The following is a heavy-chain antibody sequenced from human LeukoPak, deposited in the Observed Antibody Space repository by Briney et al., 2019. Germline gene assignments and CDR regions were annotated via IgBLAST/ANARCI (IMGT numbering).Heavy chain of an antibody. V-gene: IGHV4-59*01. D-gene: IGHD6-19*01. J-gene: IGHJ4*02. CDR2: IYYSGST. CDR1: GGSISSYY. Sequence: SETLSLTCTVSGGSISSYYWSWIRQPPGKGLEWIGYIYYSGSTNYNPSLKSRVTISVDTSKNQFSLKLSSVTAADTAVYYCARSLPNQWRVRGTFDYWYEGTLVTVSS. CDR3: ARSLPNQWRVRGTFDY.